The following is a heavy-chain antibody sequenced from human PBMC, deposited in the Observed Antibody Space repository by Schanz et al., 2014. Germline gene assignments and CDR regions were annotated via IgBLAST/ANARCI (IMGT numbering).Heavy chain of an antibody. J-gene: IGHJ4*02. D-gene: IGHD6-13*01. V-gene: IGHV3-30*03. Sequence: QVQLVESGGGVVQPGRSLRLSCAGSGFSFSDYGMHWVRQAPGRGLEWVAVISYHGSERYYADSVKGRFSISRDNAKXTLYLQMNXXXXXXXXXYYCAKERIAAAWTFDYWGQGTLVTVSS. CDR3: AKERIAAAWTFDY. CDR1: GFSFSDYG. CDR2: ISYHGSER.